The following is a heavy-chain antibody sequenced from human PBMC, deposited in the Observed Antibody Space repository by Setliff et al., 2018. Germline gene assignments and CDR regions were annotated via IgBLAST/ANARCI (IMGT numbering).Heavy chain of an antibody. J-gene: IGHJ3*02. Sequence: ASVKVSCKASGYTFTSHYMHWVRQAPGLGLEWMGTINPSSGRTSYAQKFQGRVTMTRDTSTSTVYMDMSGLRSEDTAVYYCARDVFPYHYEGAFDIWGQGTVVTVSS. CDR2: INPSSGRT. V-gene: IGHV1-46*01. CDR1: GYTFTSHY. D-gene: IGHD3-22*01. CDR3: ARDVFPYHYEGAFDI.